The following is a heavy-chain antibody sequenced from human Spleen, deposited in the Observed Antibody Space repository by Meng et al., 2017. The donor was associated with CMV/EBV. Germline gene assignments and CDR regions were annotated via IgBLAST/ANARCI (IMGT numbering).Heavy chain of an antibody. Sequence: GGSLRLSCTASGSRLSSFWMSWVRQAPGKGLEWVAVMSYDGSKKYYAGSVMGRFTISRDSSKNTLYLQMNSLRAEDTAVYYCARDYYGDYYFDYWGQGSLVTVSS. CDR1: GSRLSSFW. J-gene: IGHJ4*02. CDR3: ARDYYGDYYFDY. D-gene: IGHD4-17*01. V-gene: IGHV3-30*03. CDR2: MSYDGSKK.